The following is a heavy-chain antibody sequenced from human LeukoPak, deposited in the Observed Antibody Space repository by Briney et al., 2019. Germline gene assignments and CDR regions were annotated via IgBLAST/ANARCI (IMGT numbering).Heavy chain of an antibody. D-gene: IGHD3-10*01. J-gene: IGHJ6*02. CDR1: GFTFGSYA. V-gene: IGHV3-23*01. CDR3: AKVGDFLYYYYYGMDV. Sequence: PGGSLRLSCAASGFTFGSYAMSWVRQAPGKGLEWVSAISGSGGSTYYADSVKGRFTISRDNSKNTLYLQMNSLRAEDTAVYYCAKVGDFLYYYYYGMDVWGQGTTVTVSS. CDR2: ISGSGGST.